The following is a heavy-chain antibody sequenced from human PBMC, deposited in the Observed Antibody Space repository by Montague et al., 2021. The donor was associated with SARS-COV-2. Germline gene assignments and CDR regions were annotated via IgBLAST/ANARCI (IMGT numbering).Heavy chain of an antibody. V-gene: IGHV4-34*01. J-gene: IGHJ4*02. CDR2: INHNGNT. Sequence: SETLSLTCTVAGGSSIGFYWGWVRQPPGRGPEWIGEINHNGNTQYNPSLKSRVTMSSDTSRVHFSLRLTSVTAADTAIYYCARRLYSFGAGTYRDWGQGTLVAVSS. D-gene: IGHD2-21*01. CDR1: GGSSIGFY. CDR3: ARRLYSFGAGTYRD.